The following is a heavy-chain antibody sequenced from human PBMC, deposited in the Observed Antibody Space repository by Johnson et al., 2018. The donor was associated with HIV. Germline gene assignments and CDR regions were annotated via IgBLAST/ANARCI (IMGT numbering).Heavy chain of an antibody. CDR1: GFTFDDYA. CDR3: ARDSTPWGGDHVAYAFDI. J-gene: IGHJ3*02. Sequence: VQLVESGGGLVQPGRSLRLSCAASGFTFDDYAMHWVRQGPGKGLEWVSGISWNSRSIGYADSVKGRFTISRDKAKNSRYLQMNSLRAEDTALYYCARDSTPWGGDHVAYAFDIWGQGTMVTVSS. CDR2: ISWNSRSI. D-gene: IGHD4-17*01. V-gene: IGHV3-9*01.